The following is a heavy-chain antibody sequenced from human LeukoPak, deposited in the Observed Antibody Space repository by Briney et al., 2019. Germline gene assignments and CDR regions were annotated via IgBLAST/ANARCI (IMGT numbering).Heavy chain of an antibody. CDR1: GGTFSSHG. J-gene: IGHJ4*02. Sequence: GSSVKVSCKASGGTFSSHGFSWVRQAPGQGLEWVGGIIPIFGATNYAQKFQGRVTITTDDSTSTGYVELSSLRSEDTAVYYCARRWPHSSGYYLFDYWGQGTLVTVSS. V-gene: IGHV1-69*05. CDR3: ARRWPHSSGYYLFDY. D-gene: IGHD3-22*01. CDR2: IIPIFGAT.